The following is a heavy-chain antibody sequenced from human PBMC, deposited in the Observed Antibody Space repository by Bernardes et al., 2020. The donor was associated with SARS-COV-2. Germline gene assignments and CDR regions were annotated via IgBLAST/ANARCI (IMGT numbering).Heavy chain of an antibody. Sequence: SLRLSCAASGFTFSNYGMHWVRQAPGKGLEWVAVISYDGSNKYYADSVKGRFTISRDNSKNTLYLQMNSLRAEDTAVYYCARVHSSSWFSLYYYYYGMDVWGQGTTVTVSS. CDR1: GFTFSNYG. CDR3: ARVHSSSWFSLYYYYYGMDV. CDR2: ISYDGSNK. J-gene: IGHJ6*02. D-gene: IGHD6-13*01. V-gene: IGHV3-30*03.